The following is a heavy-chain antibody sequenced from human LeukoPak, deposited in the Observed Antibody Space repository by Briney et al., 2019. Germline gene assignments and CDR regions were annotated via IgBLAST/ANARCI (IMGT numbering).Heavy chain of an antibody. Sequence: SETLSLTCAVYGGSFSGYYWSWIRQPPGKGLEWIGEINHSGSTNYNPSLKSRATISVDTSKNQFSLNLGSVTAADTAVYYCARSRIAAPFDPWGQGTLVTVSS. CDR3: ARSRIAAPFDP. CDR2: INHSGST. J-gene: IGHJ5*02. D-gene: IGHD6-6*01. CDR1: GGSFSGYY. V-gene: IGHV4-34*01.